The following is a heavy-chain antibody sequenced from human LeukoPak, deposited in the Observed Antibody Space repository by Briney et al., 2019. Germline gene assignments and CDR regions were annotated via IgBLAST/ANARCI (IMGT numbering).Heavy chain of an antibody. CDR1: GFTFSSYW. D-gene: IGHD3-10*01. CDR3: ARESEIIPSYYFDY. V-gene: IGHV3-7*01. Sequence: PGGSLRLSCAASGFTFSSYWMSWVRQAPGKGLEWLANIKQDGSEKYYVDSVKGRFPISRDNAKNSLYLQMNSLRAEDTAVYYCARESEIIPSYYFDYWGQGTLVSVSS. J-gene: IGHJ4*02. CDR2: IKQDGSEK.